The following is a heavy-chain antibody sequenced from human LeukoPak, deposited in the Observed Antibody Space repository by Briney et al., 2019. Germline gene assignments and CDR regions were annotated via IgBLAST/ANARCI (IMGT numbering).Heavy chain of an antibody. Sequence: ASVKVSCKASGGTFSSYSISWVRQAPGQGLEWMGWIIPIFGTANYAQKFQGRVTITADESTSTAYMELSSLRSEDTAVYYCSQYSGYDFHYGMDVWGQGTTVTVSS. CDR1: GGTFSSYS. V-gene: IGHV1-69*13. J-gene: IGHJ6*02. CDR3: SQYSGYDFHYGMDV. D-gene: IGHD5-12*01. CDR2: IIPIFGTA.